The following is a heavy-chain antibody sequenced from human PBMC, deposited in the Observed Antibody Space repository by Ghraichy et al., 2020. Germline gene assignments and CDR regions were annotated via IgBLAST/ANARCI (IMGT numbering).Heavy chain of an antibody. J-gene: IGHJ6*02. CDR3: ARVYIAAAGGPYYYYGMDV. CDR1: GFTFSSYW. V-gene: IGHV3-7*03. CDR2: IKQDGSEK. Sequence: GGSLRLSCAASGFTFSSYWMSWVRQAPGKGLEWVANIKQDGSEKYYVDSVKGRFTISRDNAKNSLYLQMNSLRAEDTAVYYCARVYIAAAGGPYYYYGMDVWGQGTTVTVSS. D-gene: IGHD6-13*01.